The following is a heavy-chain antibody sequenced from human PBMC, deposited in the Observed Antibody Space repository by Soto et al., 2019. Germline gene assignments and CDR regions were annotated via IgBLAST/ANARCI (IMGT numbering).Heavy chain of an antibody. CDR3: ARRDWNGGYCDY. Sequence: EVQLVESGGGLVQPGGSLRLSCAASGFTFSNYWMHWVRQVPGKGLVWVSRISGDGRTTHYADFAKGRFTISRDNAKNTVYLQMNSLRVEDTAVYYCARRDWNGGYCDYWGQGTLVTVSS. D-gene: IGHD1-1*01. CDR1: GFTFSNYW. J-gene: IGHJ4*02. CDR2: ISGDGRTT. V-gene: IGHV3-74*01.